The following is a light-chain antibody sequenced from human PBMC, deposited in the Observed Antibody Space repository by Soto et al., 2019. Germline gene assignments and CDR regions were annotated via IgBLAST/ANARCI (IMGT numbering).Light chain of an antibody. V-gene: IGKV3-11*01. CDR2: DAS. CDR3: QQRSDWPVT. J-gene: IGKJ1*01. CDR1: QRVSSY. Sequence: EIVLTQSPATLSLSPGEGATLSCRASQRVSSYLAWYQQKPGQAPRLLIYDASNRASGVPARFSGGGSGTDFTLIISSLEPEDFAVYYCQQRSDWPVTFGLGTKV.